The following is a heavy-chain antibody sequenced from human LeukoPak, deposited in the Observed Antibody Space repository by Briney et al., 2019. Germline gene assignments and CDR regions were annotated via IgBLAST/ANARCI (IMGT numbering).Heavy chain of an antibody. CDR1: WGSVSRNSAA. CDR3: ARVTRVVDY. V-gene: IGHV6-1*01. D-gene: IGHD3-3*01. Sequence: SQTPALTCDISWGSVSRNSAAWNWIRQSPSRGLEWLGRTYYRSKWYNDYAVSVKSRITINPDTSKNQFSLQLNSVTPEDTAVYYCARVTRVVDYWGQGTLVTVSS. J-gene: IGHJ4*02. CDR2: TYYRSKWYN.